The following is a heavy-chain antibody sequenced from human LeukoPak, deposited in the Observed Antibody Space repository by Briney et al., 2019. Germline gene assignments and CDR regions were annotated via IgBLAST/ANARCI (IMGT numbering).Heavy chain of an antibody. V-gene: IGHV3-21*01. D-gene: IGHD2-2*01. CDR2: ISSSSTYI. CDR1: GFTFSYHT. CDR3: ARVPESTWTSLDYFDY. J-gene: IGHJ4*01. Sequence: GGSLRLSCAASGFTFSYHTFNWLRQAPGKGLEWLSSISSSSTYIYHSDSVKGRFIISRDDAQDSVYLEMSSLRVEDTAIYYCARVPESTWTSLDYFDYWGQGTLVAVSS.